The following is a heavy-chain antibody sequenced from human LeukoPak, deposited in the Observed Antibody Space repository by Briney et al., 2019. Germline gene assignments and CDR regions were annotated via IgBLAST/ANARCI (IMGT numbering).Heavy chain of an antibody. D-gene: IGHD3-22*01. Sequence: SETLSLTCAVYGGSFIGFHWNWIRQPPGKGLEWIGYIYYSGSTNYNPSLKSRVTISVDTSKNQFSLKLSSVTAADTAVYYCARERPYYDSSGYYGDWFDPWGQGTLVTVSS. CDR2: IYYSGST. V-gene: IGHV4-59*01. CDR1: GGSFIGFH. J-gene: IGHJ5*02. CDR3: ARERPYYDSSGYYGDWFDP.